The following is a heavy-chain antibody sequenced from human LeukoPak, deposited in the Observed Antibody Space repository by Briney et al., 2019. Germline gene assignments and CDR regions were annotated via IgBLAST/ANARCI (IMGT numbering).Heavy chain of an antibody. CDR1: GITFSTYA. J-gene: IGHJ4*02. CDR2: ISGSGGST. Sequence: HPGGSLRLSRAASGITFSTYAMSWVRQAPGKGLEWVSAISGSGGSTYYADSVKGRFTISRDNSKSTLYLQMNSLRAEDTAVYYCAKATVSGWYGGDYWGQGTLVTVSS. CDR3: AKATVSGWYGGDY. D-gene: IGHD6-19*01. V-gene: IGHV3-23*01.